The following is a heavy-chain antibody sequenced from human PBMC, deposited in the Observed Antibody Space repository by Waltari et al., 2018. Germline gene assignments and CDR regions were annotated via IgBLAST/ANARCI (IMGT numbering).Heavy chain of an antibody. V-gene: IGHV4-4*02. D-gene: IGHD2-15*01. CDR3: ARDRGRGLYLDT. Sequence: QLQLQESGPGLVKPSGTLSLICAVSGDSMSNNWWSWVRQSPGKGLEWIGQVLGSGRTNYNPSFASRVTISLDTSSYQFALKMTSATAADTALYYCARDRGRGLYLDTWGREPWSLSPQ. CDR1: GDSMSNNW. CDR2: VLGSGRT. J-gene: IGHJ4*02.